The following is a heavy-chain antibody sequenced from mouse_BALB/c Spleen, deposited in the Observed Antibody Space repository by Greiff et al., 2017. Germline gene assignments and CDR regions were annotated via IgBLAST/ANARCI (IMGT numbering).Heavy chain of an antibody. Sequence: EVQLQQSGPELVKPGASVKISCKASGYTFTDYYMNWVKQSHGKSLEWIGLVNPNNGGTSYNQKFKGKATLTVDKSSSTAYMELRSLTSEDSAVYYCARRGITTVVAKLDYWGQGTTLTVSS. CDR1: GYTFTDYY. D-gene: IGHD1-1*01. CDR2: VNPNNGGT. CDR3: ARRGITTVVAKLDY. J-gene: IGHJ2*01. V-gene: IGHV1-26*01.